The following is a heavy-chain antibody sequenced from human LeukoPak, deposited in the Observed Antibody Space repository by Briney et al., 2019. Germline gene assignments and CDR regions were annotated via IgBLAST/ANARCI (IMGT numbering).Heavy chain of an antibody. CDR2: IPYDGSNK. CDR3: AKDQAPGYSYGYFFDY. CDR1: GFTSSSYG. D-gene: IGHD5-18*01. Sequence: TGGSLRLSCATSGFTSSSYGMHWVRQAPGKGLEWVTFIPYDGSNKYYADSVKGRFTISRDNSKNTLYLQMNSLRAEDTAVYYCAKDQAPGYSYGYFFDYWGQGTLVTVSS. J-gene: IGHJ4*02. V-gene: IGHV3-30*02.